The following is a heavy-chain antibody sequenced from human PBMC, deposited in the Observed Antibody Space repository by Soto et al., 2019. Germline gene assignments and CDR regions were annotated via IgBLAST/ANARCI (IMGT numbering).Heavy chain of an antibody. Sequence: PGGSLRLSCAASGLIFSNYKMHWVRQAPGKGLVWVSRINTDGSIIDYADSVKGRFNVSRDNAKNTLYLQMNSLRADDTAVYYCARDTDGLHYWGQGTLVTVSS. CDR2: INTDGSII. CDR1: GLIFSNYK. CDR3: ARDTDGLHY. J-gene: IGHJ4*02. V-gene: IGHV3-74*01.